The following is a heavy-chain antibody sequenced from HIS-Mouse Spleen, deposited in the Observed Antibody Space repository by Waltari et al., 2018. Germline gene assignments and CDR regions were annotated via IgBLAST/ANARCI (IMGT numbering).Heavy chain of an antibody. V-gene: IGHV4-39*07. CDR3: AREIPYSSSWYDWYFDL. Sequence: QLQLQESGPGLVKPSETLSLTCTVSGGSISSSSYYWGWIRQPPGKGLVWIGSIYYSGRTYYNHSLRSRVTISVDTSKTQFSLKLSSVTAADTAVYYCAREIPYSSSWYDWYFDLWGRGTLVTVSS. CDR1: GGSISSSSYY. J-gene: IGHJ2*01. CDR2: IYYSGRT. D-gene: IGHD6-13*01.